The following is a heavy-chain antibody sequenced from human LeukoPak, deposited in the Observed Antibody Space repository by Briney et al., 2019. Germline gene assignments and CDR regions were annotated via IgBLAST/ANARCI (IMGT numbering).Heavy chain of an antibody. CDR2: ISSSGSTI. CDR1: GFTFSDYY. V-gene: IGHV3-11*04. D-gene: IGHD5-18*01. CDR3: ARRGPSGYRYMDV. Sequence: GGSLRLSCAASGFTFSDYYMNWIRQAPGKGLEWVSHISSSGSTIYYADSVKGRFTISRDNAKNSLYLQMNSLRAEDTAVYYCARRGPSGYRYMDVWGKGTTVTVSS. J-gene: IGHJ6*03.